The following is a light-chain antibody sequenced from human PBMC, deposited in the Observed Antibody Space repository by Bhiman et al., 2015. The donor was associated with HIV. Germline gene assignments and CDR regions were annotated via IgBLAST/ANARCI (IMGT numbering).Light chain of an antibody. CDR2: KDT. CDR1: ALPKQY. Sequence: SYELTQPPSVSVSPGQTARITCSGDALPKQYAYWYQQKPGQAPVMVIYKDTERPSGIPDRFSGSSSGTTVTLTISGVQAEDEADYYCQSADSSGPYVIFGGGTNLTVL. CDR3: QSADSSGPYVI. J-gene: IGLJ2*01. V-gene: IGLV3-25*03.